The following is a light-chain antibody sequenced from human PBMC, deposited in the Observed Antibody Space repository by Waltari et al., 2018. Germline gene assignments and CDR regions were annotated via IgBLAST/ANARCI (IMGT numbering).Light chain of an antibody. CDR3: QQRSNWPLT. J-gene: IGKJ4*01. Sequence: ELVLTPSPATLSLSPGERATLSCRASQNLSSYFAWYQQKPGQPPRLLIYDASNRAAGIPARFSGTGSGTDFTLTISSLEPEDFVVYYCQQRSNWPLTFGGGTKVEI. CDR2: DAS. V-gene: IGKV3-11*01. CDR1: QNLSSY.